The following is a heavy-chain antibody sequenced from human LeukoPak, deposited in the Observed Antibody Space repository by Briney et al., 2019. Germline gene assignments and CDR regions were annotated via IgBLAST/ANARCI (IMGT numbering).Heavy chain of an antibody. CDR2: INAGNGNT. Sequence: GASVKVSCKASGYTFTSYAMHWVRQAPGQRLEWMGWINAGNGNTKYSQKFQGRVTITRDTSASTAYMELSSLRSEDTAVYYCARIIVLRGGAYFDYWGQGTLVTVSS. V-gene: IGHV1-3*01. J-gene: IGHJ4*02. CDR1: GYTFTSYA. CDR3: ARIIVLRGGAYFDY. D-gene: IGHD2/OR15-2a*01.